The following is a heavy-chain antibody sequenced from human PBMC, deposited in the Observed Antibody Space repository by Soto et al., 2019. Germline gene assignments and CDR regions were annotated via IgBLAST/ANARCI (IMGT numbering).Heavy chain of an antibody. D-gene: IGHD3-22*01. CDR2: ISGSGGST. CDR1: GFTFSSYA. J-gene: IGHJ6*02. CDR3: AKGGSSGPYYYYGMDV. V-gene: IGHV3-23*01. Sequence: PGGSLRLSCAASGFTFSSYAMSWVRQAPGKGLEWVSAISGSGGSTYYADSVKGRFTISRDNSKNTLYLQMNSLRAEDTAVYYCAKGGSSGPYYYYGMDVWGQGTTVTVSS.